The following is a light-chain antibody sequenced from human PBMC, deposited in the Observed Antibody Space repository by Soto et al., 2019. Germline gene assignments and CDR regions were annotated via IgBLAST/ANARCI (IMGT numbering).Light chain of an antibody. CDR2: DTS. J-gene: IGKJ3*01. V-gene: IGKV3-11*01. Sequence: EIVLTQSPATLSLSPGERATLSCRASQSVSGSLAWYQQKPGQAPRLLIYDTSNRAAGIPVRFSGSGSGTDFTLTISSLEPEDFAVYYCLHRSKWPPIFTFGPGTKVDIK. CDR3: LHRSKWPPIFT. CDR1: QSVSGS.